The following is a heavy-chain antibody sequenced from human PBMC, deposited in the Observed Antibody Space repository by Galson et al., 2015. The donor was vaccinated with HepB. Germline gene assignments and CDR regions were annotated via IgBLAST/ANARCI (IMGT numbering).Heavy chain of an antibody. J-gene: IGHJ4*02. CDR2: ISAPGGST. D-gene: IGHD3-9*01. CDR3: AKDFARGRDFDWYDPVAY. V-gene: IGHV3-23*01. CDR1: GFTFSSYA. Sequence: SLRLSCAASGFTFSSYAMSWVRQAPGKGLEWVSTISAPGGSTYYADSVKGRFTMSSDNVKNILYLQMNSLRADDTAVHYCAKDFARGRDFDWYDPVAYWGQGTLVTVSS.